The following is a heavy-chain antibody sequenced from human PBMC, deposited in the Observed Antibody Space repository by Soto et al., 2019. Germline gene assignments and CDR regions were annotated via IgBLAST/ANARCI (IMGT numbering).Heavy chain of an antibody. V-gene: IGHV3-30*18. CDR1: GFTFSSYG. D-gene: IGHD3-22*01. CDR2: ISYDGSNK. Sequence: QVQLVESGGGVVQPGRSLRLSCAASGFTFSSYGMHWVRQAPGKGLEWVAVISYDGSNKYYADSVKGRFTISRDNSKNTLYLQMNSLRAEDTAVYYCAKTGGRDYDSSGNWEEYYFDYWGQGTLVTVSS. CDR3: AKTGGRDYDSSGNWEEYYFDY. J-gene: IGHJ4*02.